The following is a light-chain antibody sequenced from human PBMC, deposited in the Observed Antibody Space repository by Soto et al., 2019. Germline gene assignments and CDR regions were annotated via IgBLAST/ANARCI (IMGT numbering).Light chain of an antibody. CDR3: QQYNTYSWT. CDR1: QSLNRW. Sequence: DIELSQSPSSLSASVGDRVNITCRASQSLNRWLAWYQQKPGPAPKLLIYDASSLQSGVPSRFSGSGSGTEFALTISSLQPDYFATDYCQQYNTYSWTFGPGTKVEIK. CDR2: DAS. V-gene: IGKV1-5*01. J-gene: IGKJ1*01.